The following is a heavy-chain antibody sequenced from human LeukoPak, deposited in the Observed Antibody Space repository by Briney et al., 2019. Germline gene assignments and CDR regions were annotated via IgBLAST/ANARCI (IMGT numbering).Heavy chain of an antibody. Sequence: PSETLSLTCAVYGGSFSGYYWSWIRQPPGKGLEWIGEINHRGSTNYNPSLKSRVTISVDTSKNQFSLKLSSVTAADTAVYYCARVGEVSSLSFFDYWGQGTLVTVSS. D-gene: IGHD6-6*01. CDR2: INHRGST. V-gene: IGHV4-34*01. J-gene: IGHJ4*02. CDR3: ARVGEVSSLSFFDY. CDR1: GGSFSGYY.